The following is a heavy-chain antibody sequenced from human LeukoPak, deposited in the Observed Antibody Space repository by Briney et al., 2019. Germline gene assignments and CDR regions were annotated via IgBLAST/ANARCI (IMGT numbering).Heavy chain of an antibody. CDR2: INHSGST. Sequence: SETLSLTCAVYGGSFSGYYRSWIRQPPGKGLEWIGEINHSGSTNYNPSLKSRVTISVDTSKNQFSLKLSSVTAADTAVYYCARGGCSSTSCSSYDWFDPWGQATLVTVSS. J-gene: IGHJ5*02. D-gene: IGHD2-2*01. CDR3: ARGGCSSTSCSSYDWFDP. V-gene: IGHV4-34*01. CDR1: GGSFSGYY.